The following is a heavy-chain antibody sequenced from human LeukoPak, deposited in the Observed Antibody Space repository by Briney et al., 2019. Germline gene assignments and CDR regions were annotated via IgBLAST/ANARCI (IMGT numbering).Heavy chain of an antibody. V-gene: IGHV3-23*01. D-gene: IGHD2/OR15-2a*01. CDR3: AKGKGTSSSSIDW. J-gene: IGHJ4*02. Sequence: GGSLRLSYAASGFTFNTYAMSWVRQAPGKGLDWVSTIGGSGDSTNYADSVKGRFTISRDNSKNMLYLQTHSLRVEDTAVYYCAKGKGTSSSSIDWWGQGTLVTVSS. CDR1: GFTFNTYA. CDR2: IGGSGDST.